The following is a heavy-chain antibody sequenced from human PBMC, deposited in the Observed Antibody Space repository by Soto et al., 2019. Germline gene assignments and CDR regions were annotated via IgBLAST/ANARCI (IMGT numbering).Heavy chain of an antibody. Sequence: QAHLLESVGGVVQPGRSLRLSCAASGFTFTSYGMHWVSQAPGTRLEWVAVISYDGGLQHYADSVKGRFTISRDNSKNMVLLQMNSLRAEDTAVYYCVSDRGYGHASVPYSWGQGTLVSVSS. J-gene: IGHJ4*02. CDR2: ISYDGGLQ. V-gene: IGHV3-30*03. CDR1: GFTFTSYG. D-gene: IGHD5-18*01. CDR3: VSDRGYGHASVPYS.